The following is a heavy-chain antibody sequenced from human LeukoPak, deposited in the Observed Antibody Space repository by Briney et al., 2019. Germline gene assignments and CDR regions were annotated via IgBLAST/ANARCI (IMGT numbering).Heavy chain of an antibody. Sequence: SETLSLTCAVYGGSFSGYYWSWIRQPAGKGLEWIGRIYTSGSTNYNPSLKSRVTMSVDTSKNQFSLKLSSVTAADTAVYYCARAGQYYYGSGSYYNLPFRNNWFDPWGQGTLVTVSS. D-gene: IGHD3-10*01. CDR3: ARAGQYYYGSGSYYNLPFRNNWFDP. CDR1: GGSFSGYY. V-gene: IGHV4-59*10. CDR2: IYTSGST. J-gene: IGHJ5*02.